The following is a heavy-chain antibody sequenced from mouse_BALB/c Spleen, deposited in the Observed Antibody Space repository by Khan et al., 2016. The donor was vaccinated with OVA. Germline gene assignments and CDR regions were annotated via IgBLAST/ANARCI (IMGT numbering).Heavy chain of an antibody. V-gene: IGHV14-1*02. J-gene: IGHJ3*01. CDR2: IDPENADN. CDR3: IRDGYSIYWFAN. D-gene: IGHD2-12*01. CDR1: GFNIKDYY. Sequence: VRLQQSGAELVRPGALVKLSCKASGFNIKDYYMYWVQQRPEEGLEWIGMIDPENADNLYAPKFLGKASITDDSPSNIAFLQHSSPTVDDTAVSFCIRDGYSIYWFANWGRGTLVTVSA.